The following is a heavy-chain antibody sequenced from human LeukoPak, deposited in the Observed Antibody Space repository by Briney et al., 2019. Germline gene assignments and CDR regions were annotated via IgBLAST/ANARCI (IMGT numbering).Heavy chain of an antibody. CDR2: IHSSGGS. D-gene: IGHD1-26*01. Sequence: SETLSLTCTVSGASISNYYWSWIRQTPEKGLEWMGHIHSSGGSSYYPSLKSRLTLSIDTSRNQLSLKLPSVTAADTAVYFCARLGSYHDFWGQEILVTVSS. V-gene: IGHV4-4*09. CDR1: GASISNYY. CDR3: ARLGSYHDF. J-gene: IGHJ4*02.